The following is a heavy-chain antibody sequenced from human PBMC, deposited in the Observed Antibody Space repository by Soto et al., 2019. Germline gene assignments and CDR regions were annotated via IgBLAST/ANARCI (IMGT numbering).Heavy chain of an antibody. CDR1: GGSISSSSYY. D-gene: IGHD3-10*01. J-gene: IGHJ6*02. CDR3: ARGPSSDSGIYYYYGMDV. V-gene: IGHV4-39*01. CDR2: IYYSGST. Sequence: KPSETLSLTCTVSGGSISSSSYYWGWIRQPPGKGLEWIGSIYYSGSTYYNPSLKSRVTISVDTSKNQFSLKLSSVTAADTAVYYCARGPSSDSGIYYYYGMDVWGQGTTVTVSS.